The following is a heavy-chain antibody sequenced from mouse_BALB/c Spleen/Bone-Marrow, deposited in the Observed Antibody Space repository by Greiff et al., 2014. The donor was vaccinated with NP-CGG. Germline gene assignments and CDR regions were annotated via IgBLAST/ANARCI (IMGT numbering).Heavy chain of an antibody. Sequence: EVKLQESGAELVKPGASVKLSCTASGFNIKDTYIHWVKQRPEQGLEWIGRIDPANGNTKYDPKFQGKATITTDTSSNTAYLQISSLTSEDTAVYYCAQGYDWAMDYWGQGTSVTVSS. V-gene: IGHV14-3*02. J-gene: IGHJ4*01. CDR3: AQGYDWAMDY. D-gene: IGHD2-14*01. CDR2: IDPANGNT. CDR1: GFNIKDTY.